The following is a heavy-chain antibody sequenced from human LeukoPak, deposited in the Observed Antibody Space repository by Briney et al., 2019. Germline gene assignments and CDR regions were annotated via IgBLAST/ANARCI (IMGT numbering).Heavy chain of an antibody. CDR1: GGSFRGYY. Sequence: SETLSLTCAVYGGSFRGYYWSWIRQPPGKGLEWIGEISHSGSTNYNPSLKSRVTISVDTSKNQFSLTLNSVTAADTAVYYCARGISDDFWSGYDTFDYWGHGTLVTVSS. D-gene: IGHD3-3*01. V-gene: IGHV4-34*01. CDR2: ISHSGST. J-gene: IGHJ4*01. CDR3: ARGISDDFWSGYDTFDY.